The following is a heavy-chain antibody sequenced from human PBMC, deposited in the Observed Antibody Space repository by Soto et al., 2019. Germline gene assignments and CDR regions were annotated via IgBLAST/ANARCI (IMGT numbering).Heavy chain of an antibody. CDR2: TYYRSKWYN. CDR3: ARDFGDRSGRQAVDNWFDP. Sequence: PSQTLSLTCAISGDSVSSNSAAWNWIRQSPSRGLEWLGRTYYRSKWYNDYAVSVKSRITINPDTSKNQFSLQLNSVTPEDTAVYYCARDFGDRSGRQAVDNWFDPWGQGTLVTVSS. V-gene: IGHV6-1*01. D-gene: IGHD6-19*01. CDR1: GDSVSSNSAA. J-gene: IGHJ5*02.